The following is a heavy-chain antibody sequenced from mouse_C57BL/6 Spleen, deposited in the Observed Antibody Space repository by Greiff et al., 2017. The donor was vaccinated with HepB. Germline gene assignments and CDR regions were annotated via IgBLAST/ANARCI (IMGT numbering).Heavy chain of an antibody. J-gene: IGHJ4*01. Sequence: DVHLVESGEGLVKPGGSLKLSCAASGFTFSSYAMSWVRQTPEKRLEWVAYISSGGDYIYYADTVKGRFTISRDNARNTLYLQMSSLKSEDTAMYYCTRDPNYYGSSLEAMDYWGQGTSVTVSS. CDR2: ISSGGDYI. CDR1: GFTFSSYA. V-gene: IGHV5-9-1*02. D-gene: IGHD1-1*01. CDR3: TRDPNYYGSSLEAMDY.